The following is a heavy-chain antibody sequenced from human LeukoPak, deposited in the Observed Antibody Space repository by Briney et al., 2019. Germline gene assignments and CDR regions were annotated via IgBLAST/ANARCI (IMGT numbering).Heavy chain of an antibody. D-gene: IGHD6-13*01. CDR1: GGSFNGYY. CDR3: ARRNNSSSHPHFDY. CDR2: INHSGST. J-gene: IGHJ4*02. Sequence: PSETLSLTCAVYGGSFNGYYWSWIRQPPGKGLEWIGEINHSGSTNYDPSLKSRVTISVDTSKNQFSLKLSSVTAADTAVYYCARRNNSSSHPHFDYWGQGTLVTVSS. V-gene: IGHV4-34*01.